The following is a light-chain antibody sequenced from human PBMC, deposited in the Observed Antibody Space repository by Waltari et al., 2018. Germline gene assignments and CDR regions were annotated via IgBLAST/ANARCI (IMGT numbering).Light chain of an antibody. CDR3: SSYRSSSTPVV. CDR2: DVT. J-gene: IGLJ2*01. CDR1: TSDVGGGNY. Sequence: QSALTQPASLSGSPGQSITISCTGTTSDVGGGNYVSWYQQYPGKVPKLLIYDVTNRPSGVSNRFSGSKAGSTASLTISGLQAEDEADYYCSSYRSSSTPVVFGGGTKLIIL. V-gene: IGLV2-14*03.